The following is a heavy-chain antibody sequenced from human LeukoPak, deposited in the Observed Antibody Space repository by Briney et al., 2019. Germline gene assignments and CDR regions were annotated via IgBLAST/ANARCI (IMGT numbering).Heavy chain of an antibody. CDR3: ARTWSVGAFDI. D-gene: IGHD3-3*01. V-gene: IGHV4-59*12. J-gene: IGHJ3*02. CDR1: GGSISSYY. Sequence: SETLSLTCTVSGGSISSYYWSWIRQPPGKGLEWIGYIYYSGSTNYNPSLKSRVTISVDTSKNQFSLKLSSVTAADTAVYYCARTWSVGAFDIWGQGTMVTVSS. CDR2: IYYSGST.